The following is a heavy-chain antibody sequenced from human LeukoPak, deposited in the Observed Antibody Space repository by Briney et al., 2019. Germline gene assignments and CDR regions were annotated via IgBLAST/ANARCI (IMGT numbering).Heavy chain of an antibody. J-gene: IGHJ3*02. CDR1: GLTFSNYA. V-gene: IGHV3-23*01. Sequence: GGSLRLSCAASGLTFSNYAMSWVRQTPGKGLEWVSAISGDRTGTYYTDSVKGRFTISRDNSKNTLFLQMNSLRVEDTAVYYCAKGGISSVFHAFDIWGQGQWSPSLQ. CDR2: ISGDRTGT. CDR3: AKGGISSVFHAFDI. D-gene: IGHD2/OR15-2a*01.